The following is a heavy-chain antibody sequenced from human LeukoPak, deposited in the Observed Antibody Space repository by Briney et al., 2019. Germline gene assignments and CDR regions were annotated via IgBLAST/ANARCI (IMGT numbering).Heavy chain of an antibody. Sequence: GASVKVSCKASGYTFTSYYMHWVRQAPGQGLEWMGIINPSGGSTSYAQKFQGRVTITADESTSTAYMELSSLRSEDTAVYYCARAARMQLLNWFDPWGQGTLVTVSS. CDR3: ARAARMQLLNWFDP. CDR1: GYTFTSYY. D-gene: IGHD1-1*01. CDR2: INPSGGST. J-gene: IGHJ5*02. V-gene: IGHV1-46*01.